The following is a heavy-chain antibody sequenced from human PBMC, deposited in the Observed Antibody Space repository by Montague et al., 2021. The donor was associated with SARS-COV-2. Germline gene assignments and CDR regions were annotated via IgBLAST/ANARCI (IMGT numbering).Heavy chain of an antibody. D-gene: IGHD1-26*01. CDR1: GDSVASNSAA. V-gene: IGHV6-1*01. CDR3: AREGEWELQGPRHSSFYFAMDV. J-gene: IGHJ6*02. Sequence: CAISGDSVASNSAAWIWIRQSPSRGLEWLARTYYRSKWYNEYAVSVKSRINIIPDTSKNHLSLQVHSVTPEDTAVYYCAREGEWELQGPRHSSFYFAMDVWGQGTSVTVSS. CDR2: TYYRSKWYN.